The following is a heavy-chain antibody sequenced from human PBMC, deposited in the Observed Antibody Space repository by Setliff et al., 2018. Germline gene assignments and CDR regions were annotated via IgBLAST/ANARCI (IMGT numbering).Heavy chain of an antibody. V-gene: IGHV4-59*08. Sequence: SETLSLTCTVSDGSISTYYWSWIRQPPGKRLEWIGFIHHSGGTHYNPSLKSRVTISVDTSKNQFSLRLSSVTAADTAVYYCARSPSSGAYWNPRPFYSDYWARGTLVTVSS. CDR3: ARSPSSGAYWNPRPFYSDY. D-gene: IGHD1-26*01. CDR1: DGSISTYY. CDR2: IHHSGGT. J-gene: IGHJ4*02.